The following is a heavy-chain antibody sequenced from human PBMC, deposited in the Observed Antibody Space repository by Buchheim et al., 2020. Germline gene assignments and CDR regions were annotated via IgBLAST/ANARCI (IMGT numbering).Heavy chain of an antibody. CDR1: GFIFSSYW. Sequence: EMQLVESGGGLVQPGGSLRVSCEVSGFIFSSYWMSWFRQVPGKGLEWVAVLSPDGSDKYYLDSVKGRFTISRVNAKNSLYLQMNSLRPEDTAVYYCARFTRTMAVPEDNYWGQETL. D-gene: IGHD1-7*01. V-gene: IGHV3-7*01. CDR2: LSPDGSDK. J-gene: IGHJ4*02. CDR3: ARFTRTMAVPEDNY.